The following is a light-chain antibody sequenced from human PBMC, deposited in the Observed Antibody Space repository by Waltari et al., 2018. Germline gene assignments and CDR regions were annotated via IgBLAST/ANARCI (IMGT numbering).Light chain of an antibody. CDR2: EVT. J-gene: IGLJ2*01. CDR1: SSDVGAYNF. Sequence: QSALTQPPSASGSPGQSITISCTGTSSDVGAYNFVSWYQQYPGRAPKGRIYEVTQRPSGVPGGFAGSKSGNTASLTVSGLQAEDEADYYCSSYGGTNNFVLFGGGTKLTVL. CDR3: SSYGGTNNFVL. V-gene: IGLV2-8*01.